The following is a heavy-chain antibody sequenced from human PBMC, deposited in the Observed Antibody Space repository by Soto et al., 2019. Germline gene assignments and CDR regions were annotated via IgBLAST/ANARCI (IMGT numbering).Heavy chain of an antibody. Sequence: SETLSLTCTVSGGSISSYYWSWIRQPPGKGLEWIGYIYYSGSTNYNPSLKSRVTISVDTSKNQFSLKLSSVTAADTAVYYCARHTGVRYFDWLFGHRGQGTQVTVSS. CDR3: ARHTGVRYFDWLFGH. CDR1: GGSISSYY. V-gene: IGHV4-59*08. J-gene: IGHJ4*02. CDR2: IYYSGST. D-gene: IGHD3-9*01.